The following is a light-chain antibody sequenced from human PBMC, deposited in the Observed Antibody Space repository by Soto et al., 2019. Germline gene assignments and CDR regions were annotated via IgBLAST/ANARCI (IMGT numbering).Light chain of an antibody. CDR3: ISYTGSSTSYV. CDR2: EVT. V-gene: IGLV2-14*01. Sequence: QSALTQPASVSGSPGQSITISCSGTSSYVGSYSHVARYQQLPGKTPKLIIYEVTYRPSGVSHRFSASKSGNTASLTISGLQAGDEADYYCISYTGSSTSYVFGTGTTVTVL. CDR1: SSYVGSYSH. J-gene: IGLJ1*01.